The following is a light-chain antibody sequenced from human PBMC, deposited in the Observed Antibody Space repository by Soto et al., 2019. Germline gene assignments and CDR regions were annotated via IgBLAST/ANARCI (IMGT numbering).Light chain of an antibody. Sequence: DIQMTQSPSSLYAYVGDRVTITCQASQDISNYLNWYQQKPGKAPKLLIYDASNLETGVPSRFSGSGSGTDFTFTISSLQPEDIATYYCQQYDNLLTFGGGTKVDIK. CDR2: DAS. V-gene: IGKV1-33*01. J-gene: IGKJ4*01. CDR1: QDISNY. CDR3: QQYDNLLT.